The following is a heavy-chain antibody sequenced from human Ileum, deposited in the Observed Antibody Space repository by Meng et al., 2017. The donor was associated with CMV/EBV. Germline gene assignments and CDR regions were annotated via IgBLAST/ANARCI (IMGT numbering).Heavy chain of an antibody. CDR2: IYYSAIT. Sequence: SINSYDYYWARIRQAPAKGLEWIGSIYYSAITHYNPSLQSRVTISKDTYNNHFSLKLSSVTAADTAVDYCARDRGPGYIRSNFNGFDPWGQGTLVTVSS. CDR3: ARDRGPGYIRSNFNGFDP. D-gene: IGHD6-13*01. J-gene: IGHJ5*02. V-gene: IGHV4-39*07. CDR1: SINSYDYY.